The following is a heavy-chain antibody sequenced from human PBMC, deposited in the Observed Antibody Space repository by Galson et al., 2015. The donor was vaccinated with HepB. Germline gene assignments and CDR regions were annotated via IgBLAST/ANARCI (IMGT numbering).Heavy chain of an antibody. CDR2: IKSKTDGGTT. CDR1: GFTFSNAW. V-gene: IGHV3-15*07. CDR3: TTDPADFWSGYQNYYFDY. D-gene: IGHD3-3*01. Sequence: SLRLSCAASGFTFSNAWMNWVRQAPGKGLEWVGRIKSKTDGGTTDYAAPVKGRFTISRDDSKNTLYLQMNSLKTEDTAVYYCTTDPADFWSGYQNYYFDYRGQGTLVTVSS. J-gene: IGHJ4*02.